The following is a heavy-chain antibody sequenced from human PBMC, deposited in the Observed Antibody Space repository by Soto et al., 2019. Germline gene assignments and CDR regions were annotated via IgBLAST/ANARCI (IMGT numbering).Heavy chain of an antibody. D-gene: IGHD2-15*01. CDR1: GGSFSGYY. J-gene: IGHJ5*02. CDR3: ARGKVVYCSGGSCYSRWFDP. Sequence: SETLSLTCAVYGGSFSGYYWSWIRQPPGKGLEWIGEINHSGSTNYNPSLKSRVTISVDTSKNQFSLKLSSVTAADTAVYYCARGKVVYCSGGSCYSRWFDPWGQGTLVTVSS. V-gene: IGHV4-34*01. CDR2: INHSGST.